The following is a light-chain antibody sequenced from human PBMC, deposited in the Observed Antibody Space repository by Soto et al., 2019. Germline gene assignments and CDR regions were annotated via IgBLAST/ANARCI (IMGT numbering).Light chain of an antibody. CDR3: HQYDKRPFT. Sequence: IQMTQSPSSLSASVGDRVTITCQASRDIDNYLNWYQQKPGKDPNLLIYDASNLETGVALRFSGSRSGTHFTLTISSLQPEDIGTYYCHQYDKRPFTFGQGTKLEIK. V-gene: IGKV1-33*01. J-gene: IGKJ2*01. CDR2: DAS. CDR1: RDIDNY.